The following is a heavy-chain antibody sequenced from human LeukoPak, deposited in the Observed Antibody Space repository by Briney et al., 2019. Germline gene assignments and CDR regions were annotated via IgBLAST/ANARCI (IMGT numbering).Heavy chain of an antibody. CDR1: GFSFSSYA. D-gene: IGHD3-10*01. CDR3: AKRNTMVQGGPCFDY. Sequence: PGGSLRLSCAASGFSFSSYAMNWVRQAPGKGLEWVSIIFGNGDTTYYADSVKGRFTVSRDNSKDTLYLQMNDLRPDDTAIYYCAKRNTMVQGGPCFDYWGQGLLVTVSS. J-gene: IGHJ4*02. CDR2: IFGNGDTT. V-gene: IGHV3-23*01.